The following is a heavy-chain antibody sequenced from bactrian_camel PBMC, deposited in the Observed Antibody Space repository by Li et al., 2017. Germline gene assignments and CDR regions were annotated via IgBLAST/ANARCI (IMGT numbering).Heavy chain of an antibody. J-gene: IGHJ4*01. CDR3: AAVIQCRADWNETGTYNY. D-gene: IGHD8*01. Sequence: HVQLVESGGGSAQAGGSLRLSCAASGYTYSTYCMGWFRQAPGKAREGIAGIRRDGDEYYADSVKGRFTTSQDNAKTTLYLQMNSLKPEDTAGYYCAAVIQCRADWNETGTYNYWGQGTQVTVS. CDR1: GYTYSTYC. V-gene: IGHV3S6*01. CDR2: IRRDGDE.